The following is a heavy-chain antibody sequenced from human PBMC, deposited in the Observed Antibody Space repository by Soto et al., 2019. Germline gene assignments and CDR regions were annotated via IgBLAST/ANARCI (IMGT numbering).Heavy chain of an antibody. CDR3: ANVPEYNFWSGYRYYFDY. CDR2: INGVGGST. V-gene: IGHV3-23*01. J-gene: IGHJ4*02. Sequence: GSLRLSCAASGFTFSNHVMNWVRQAPGKWLELASAINGVGGSTFYSDSLKGRFTISRDNTKNTLYLQMHSLRADDTAVYYCANVPEYNFWSGYRYYFDYWGQGTLVTVSS. CDR1: GFTFSNHV. D-gene: IGHD3-3*01.